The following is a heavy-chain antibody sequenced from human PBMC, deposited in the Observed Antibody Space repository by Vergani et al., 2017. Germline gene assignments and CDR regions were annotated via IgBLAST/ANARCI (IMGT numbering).Heavy chain of an antibody. CDR1: GDTFSSYA. D-gene: IGHD3-22*01. CDR2: IIPIFGTA. Sequence: QVQLVQSGAEVKKPGSSVKVSCKASGDTFSSYAISWVRQAPGQGLEWMGGIIPIFGTANYAQKFQGRVTITADESTSTAYMELSSLRSEDTAVYYCARGRYYYDSSGYPFDYWGQGTLVTVSS. V-gene: IGHV1-69*01. J-gene: IGHJ4*02. CDR3: ARGRYYYDSSGYPFDY.